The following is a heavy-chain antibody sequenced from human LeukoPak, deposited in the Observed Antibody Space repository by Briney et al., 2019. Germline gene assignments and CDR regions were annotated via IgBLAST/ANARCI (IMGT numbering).Heavy chain of an antibody. CDR1: GRSLSGYY. J-gene: IGHJ4*02. V-gene: IGHV4-34*01. CDR3: AREIATSGGNSRALDY. CDR2: INHSGGT. D-gene: IGHD4-23*01. Sequence: SETLSLTCAVYGRSLSGYYWNWIRQPPGTGLEWVGEINHSGGTNYNPSLKSRITISVDTSEKQFSLKLSSVTAADTAVYYCAREIATSGGNSRALDYWGQGTLVTVSS.